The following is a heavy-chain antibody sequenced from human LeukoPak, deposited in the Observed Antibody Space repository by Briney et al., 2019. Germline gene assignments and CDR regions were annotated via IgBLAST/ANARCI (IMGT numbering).Heavy chain of an antibody. CDR2: ISSSGSTI. V-gene: IGHV3-48*03. Sequence: GGSLRLSCAASGFTFSSYEMNWLRQAPGKGLEWVSYISSSGSTIYYADSVKGRFTISRDNAKDSLYLQMNSLRAEDTAVYYCAKETTVTPRPDYWGQGTLVTVSS. D-gene: IGHD4-17*01. J-gene: IGHJ4*02. CDR1: GFTFSSYE. CDR3: AKETTVTPRPDY.